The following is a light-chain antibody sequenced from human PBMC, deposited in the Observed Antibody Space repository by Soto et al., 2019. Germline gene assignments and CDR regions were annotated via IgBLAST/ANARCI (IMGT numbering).Light chain of an antibody. CDR2: DAS. CDR1: QSISAW. Sequence: DIQMTQSPSTLSAPAGDSVTITCRASQSISAWLAWYQQKPGKAPKLLIYDASNLESGVPSRFSGSGSGTECTLTISNLQPDDFATYYCQQYENYWTFGQGTKVEIK. V-gene: IGKV1-5*01. CDR3: QQYENYWT. J-gene: IGKJ1*01.